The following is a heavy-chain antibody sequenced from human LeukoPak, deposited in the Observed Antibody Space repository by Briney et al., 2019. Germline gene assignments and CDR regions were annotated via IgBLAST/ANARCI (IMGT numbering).Heavy chain of an antibody. D-gene: IGHD2-2*01. Sequence: GGSLRLSCAASGFTFSSYWMHWVRHAPGKGLVWVSRINSDGSSTSYADSVKGRFTISRDNAKNTLYLQMNSLRAEDTAVYYCARGGIVVVPAAGLDYWGQGTLVTVSS. CDR2: INSDGSST. J-gene: IGHJ4*02. V-gene: IGHV3-74*01. CDR3: ARGGIVVVPAAGLDY. CDR1: GFTFSSYW.